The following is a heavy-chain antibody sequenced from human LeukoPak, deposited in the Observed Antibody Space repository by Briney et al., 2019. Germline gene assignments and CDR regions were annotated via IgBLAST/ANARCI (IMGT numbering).Heavy chain of an antibody. CDR3: ARDKYSSSWYDRLIDY. CDR2: IKQDGSEK. D-gene: IGHD6-13*01. Sequence: SGGSLRLSCAASGFTFSSYWMSWVRQAPGKGLEWVANIKQDGSEKYYVDSVKGRFTISRDNAKNSLYLQMNSLRAEDTAVYYCARDKYSSSWYDRLIDYWGQGTLVTVSS. V-gene: IGHV3-7*01. CDR1: GFTFSSYW. J-gene: IGHJ4*02.